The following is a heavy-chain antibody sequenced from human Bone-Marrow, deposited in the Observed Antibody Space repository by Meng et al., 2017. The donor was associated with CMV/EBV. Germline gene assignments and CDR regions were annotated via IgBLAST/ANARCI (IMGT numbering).Heavy chain of an antibody. D-gene: IGHD3-3*01. J-gene: IGHJ5*02. CDR3: ARELDDFWSGYYPLDP. V-gene: IGHV3-7*01. CDR2: IKQDGSEK. Sequence: GGSLRLSCAASGFTFSSYWMSWVRQAPGKGLEWVANIKQDGSEKYYVDSVKGRFTISRDNAKNSLYLQMNSLRAEDTAVYYCARELDDFWSGYYPLDPWGQGTLVTVSS. CDR1: GFTFSSYW.